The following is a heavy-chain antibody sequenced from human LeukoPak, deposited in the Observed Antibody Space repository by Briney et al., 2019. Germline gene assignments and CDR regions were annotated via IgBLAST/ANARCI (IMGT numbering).Heavy chain of an antibody. D-gene: IGHD3-22*01. J-gene: IGHJ4*02. V-gene: IGHV3-23*01. CDR1: GFTFSSYS. CDR3: AKEPDYYDTY. CDR2: ISGSGGST. Sequence: GGSLRLSCAASGFTFSSYSMNWVRQAPGKGLEWVSGISGSGGSTYYADSVKGRFTISRDNSKNTLYLQMNSLRAEDTAVYYCAKEPDYYDTYWGQGTLVTVSS.